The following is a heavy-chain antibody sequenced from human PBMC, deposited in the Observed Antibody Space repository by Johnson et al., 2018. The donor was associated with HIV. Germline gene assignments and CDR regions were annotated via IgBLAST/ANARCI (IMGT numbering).Heavy chain of an antibody. V-gene: IGHV3-53*01. CDR2: IYSGGST. CDR1: GFTVSSNY. CDR3: ARDFSDYGDYGRCAFDI. J-gene: IGHJ3*02. D-gene: IGHD4-17*01. Sequence: VQLVESGGGLIQPGGSLRLSCAASGFTVSSNYMSWVRQAPGKGLEWVSVIYSGGSTYYADSVKGRFTISRDNSKNTLYLQMNGLRVEDTAVYYCARDFSDYGDYGRCAFDIWGQGTMVTVSS.